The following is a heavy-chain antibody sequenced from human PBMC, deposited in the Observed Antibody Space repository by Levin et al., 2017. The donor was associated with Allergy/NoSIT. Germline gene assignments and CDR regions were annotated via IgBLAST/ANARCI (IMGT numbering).Heavy chain of an antibody. CDR2: INPNSGGT. D-gene: IGHD1-26*01. J-gene: IGHJ5*02. CDR1: GYTFTGYY. Sequence: ASVKVSCKASGYTFTGYYMHWVRQAPGQGLEWMGWINPNSGGTNYAQKFQGRVTMTRDTSISTAYMELSRLRSDDTAVYYCAKAGGGGATQSYNWFDPWGQGSLVTVSS. V-gene: IGHV1-2*02. CDR3: AKAGGGGATQSYNWFDP.